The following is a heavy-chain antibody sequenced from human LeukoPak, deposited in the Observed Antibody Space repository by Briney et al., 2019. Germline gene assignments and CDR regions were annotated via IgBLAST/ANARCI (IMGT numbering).Heavy chain of an antibody. V-gene: IGHV4-39*07. CDR3: ARVGQSGY. Sequence: MPSETLSLTCTVSGGSITSSFYWSWIRQSPGKGLEWIGSIYYSGSTYYNPSLKSRVTISVDTSKNQFSLKLSSVTAADTAVYYCARVGQSGYWGQGTLVTVSS. CDR2: IYYSGST. D-gene: IGHD6-19*01. J-gene: IGHJ4*02. CDR1: GGSITSSFY.